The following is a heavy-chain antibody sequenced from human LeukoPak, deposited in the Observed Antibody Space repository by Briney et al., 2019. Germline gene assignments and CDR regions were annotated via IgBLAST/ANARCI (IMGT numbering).Heavy chain of an antibody. Sequence: SETLSLTCTVSGGSISSYYWSWIRQPPGKGLEWIGYIYYSGSTNYNPSLKSRVTISVDRSKNQFSLKLSSVTAADTAVYYCARETGLGAFDIWGQGTMVTVSS. CDR3: ARETGLGAFDI. D-gene: IGHD3/OR15-3a*01. J-gene: IGHJ3*02. CDR2: IYYSGST. CDR1: GGSISSYY. V-gene: IGHV4-59*12.